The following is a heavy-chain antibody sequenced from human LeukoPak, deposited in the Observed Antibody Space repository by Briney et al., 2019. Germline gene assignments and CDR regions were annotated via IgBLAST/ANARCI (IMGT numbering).Heavy chain of an antibody. J-gene: IGHJ4*02. CDR3: ARGGSTDSIHSCGGNCYFLDY. CDR1: GYTFTGNH. D-gene: IGHD2-21*02. CDR2: INPNSGGT. Sequence: ASVKVSCKASGYTFTGNHMHWVRQAPGQGLDWMGWINPNSGGTNYAQKFQGRVIMTRDTSISTAHMELSRLGSDDTAVYYCARGGSTDSIHSCGGNCYFLDYWGQGTLVTVSS. V-gene: IGHV1-2*02.